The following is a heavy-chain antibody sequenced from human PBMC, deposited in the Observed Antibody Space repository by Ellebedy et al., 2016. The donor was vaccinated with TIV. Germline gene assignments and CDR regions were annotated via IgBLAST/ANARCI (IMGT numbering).Heavy chain of an antibody. CDR2: IPFDGSNT. CDR1: GFSFTSNG. CDR3: ARDPGGYTLAF. V-gene: IGHV3-30*02. Sequence: GESLKISCAASGFSFTSNGMHWVRQAPGKGLEWVAFIPFDGSNTYYSESVKGRFTISRDLSENTLYLQMDSLRPEDTAIYYCARDPGGYTLAFWGQGTLVTVSS. D-gene: IGHD5-24*01. J-gene: IGHJ4*02.